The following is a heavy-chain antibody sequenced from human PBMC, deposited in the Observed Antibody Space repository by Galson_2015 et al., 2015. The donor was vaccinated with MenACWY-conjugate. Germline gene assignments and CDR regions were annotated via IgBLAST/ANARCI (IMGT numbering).Heavy chain of an antibody. Sequence: QSGAEVKKPGESLKISCKGSGYNFASYWIGWVRQVPGKGLEWMGIIYPGDSDTKYSPSFQGQVTISADKSISTAYLQWSNLKTSDTAMYYCAREMATSDNWFDPWGQGTLVTVSS. V-gene: IGHV5-51*01. CDR1: GYNFASYW. CDR3: AREMATSDNWFDP. J-gene: IGHJ5*02. D-gene: IGHD5-24*01. CDR2: IYPGDSDT.